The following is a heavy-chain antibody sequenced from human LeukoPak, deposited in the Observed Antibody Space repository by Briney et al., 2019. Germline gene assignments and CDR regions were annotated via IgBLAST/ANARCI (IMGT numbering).Heavy chain of an antibody. D-gene: IGHD3-16*02. CDR3: ARVLSRRYFDY. V-gene: IGHV3-48*01. J-gene: IGHJ4*02. Sequence: GGSLRLSCAASGFTFSSYSMNWVRQAPGKGPEWVSYISSSSSTIYYADSVKGRFTIPRDNAKNSLYLQMNSLRAEDTAVYYCARVLSRRYFDYWGQGTLVTVSS. CDR1: GFTFSSYS. CDR2: ISSSSSTI.